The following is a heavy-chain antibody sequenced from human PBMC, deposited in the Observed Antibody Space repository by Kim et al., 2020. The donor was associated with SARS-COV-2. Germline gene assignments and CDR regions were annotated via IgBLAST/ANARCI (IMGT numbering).Heavy chain of an antibody. D-gene: IGHD3-10*01. CDR3: ARDLNYYGSGSYYPNSYYYYGMDV. Sequence: ASVKVSCKASGYTFTGYYMHWVRQAPGQGLEWMGRINPNSGGTNYAQKFQGRVTMTRDTSISTAYMELSRLRSDDTAVYYCARDLNYYGSGSYYPNSYYYYGMDVWGQGTTVTVSS. V-gene: IGHV1-2*06. J-gene: IGHJ6*02. CDR2: INPNSGGT. CDR1: GYTFTGYY.